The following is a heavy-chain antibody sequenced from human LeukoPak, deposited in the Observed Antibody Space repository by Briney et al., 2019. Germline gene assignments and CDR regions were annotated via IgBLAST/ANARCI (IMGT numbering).Heavy chain of an antibody. D-gene: IGHD3-22*01. V-gene: IGHV3-21*01. CDR1: GFTFSSYS. J-gene: IGHJ3*02. Sequence: GGSLRLSCAASGFTFSSYSMNWVRQAPGKGLEWVSSISSSSSYIYYADSVKGRFTICIDNAKNSLYLQMNSLRAEDTAVYYCARTKHYYDSSGRNAFDIWGQGTMVTVSS. CDR3: ARTKHYYDSSGRNAFDI. CDR2: ISSSSSYI.